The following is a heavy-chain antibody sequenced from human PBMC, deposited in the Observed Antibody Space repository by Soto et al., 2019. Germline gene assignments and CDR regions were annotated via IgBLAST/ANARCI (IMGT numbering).Heavy chain of an antibody. CDR3: ARDVPLNYYDGTFSYYAMDV. CDR2: IIPFFKAT. V-gene: IGHV1-69*13. D-gene: IGHD3-16*01. CDR1: GGTFSSHA. J-gene: IGHJ6*02. Sequence: SVKVSCKVSGGTFSSHAISWVRQAPGQGLEWMGGIIPFFKATSFAQKFQGRVTITADDSTSTAYMDLYSLGSEDTAVYYCARDVPLNYYDGTFSYYAMDVWGQGTTVTV.